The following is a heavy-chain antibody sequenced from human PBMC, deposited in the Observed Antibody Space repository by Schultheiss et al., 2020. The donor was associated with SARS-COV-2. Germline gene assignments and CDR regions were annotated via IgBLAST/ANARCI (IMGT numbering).Heavy chain of an antibody. CDR1: GFTFSSYD. J-gene: IGHJ6*02. D-gene: IGHD2-2*02. CDR3: ARDTVYCSSTSCYNPYYYYGMDV. CDR2: IKQDGSEK. Sequence: GGSLRLSCAASGFTFSSYDMNWVRQAPGKGLEWVANIKQDGSEKYYVDSVKGRFTISRDNAKNSLYLQMNSLRAEDTAVYYCARDTVYCSSTSCYNPYYYYGMDVWGQGTTVTVSS. V-gene: IGHV3-7*01.